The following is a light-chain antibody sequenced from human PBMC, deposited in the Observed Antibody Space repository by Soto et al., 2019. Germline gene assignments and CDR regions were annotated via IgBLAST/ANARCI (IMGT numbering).Light chain of an antibody. CDR2: GAS. V-gene: IGKV3-20*01. CDR3: QQHGTSPYT. CDR1: QSLRSSY. Sequence: PGDRSTLSCSASQSLRSSYLAWYQRKPGQAPRLLMFGASRRDTGVPDRFNGSGSGTDFILTISRLEPEDVAVYYCQQHGTSPYTFGQGTVLEIK. J-gene: IGKJ2*01.